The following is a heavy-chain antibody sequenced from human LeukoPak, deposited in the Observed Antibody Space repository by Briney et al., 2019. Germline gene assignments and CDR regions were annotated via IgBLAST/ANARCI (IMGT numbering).Heavy chain of an antibody. CDR2: IYYSGST. J-gene: IGHJ4*02. D-gene: IGHD4-17*01. Sequence: SETLSLTCTVSGGSISSGGYYWSWIRQHPGKGLEWVGYIYYSGSTYYNPSLKSRVTISVDTSKNQFSLKLSSVTAADTAVYYCARVTTATNFDYWGQGTLVTVSS. CDR1: GGSISSGGYY. V-gene: IGHV4-31*03. CDR3: ARVTTATNFDY.